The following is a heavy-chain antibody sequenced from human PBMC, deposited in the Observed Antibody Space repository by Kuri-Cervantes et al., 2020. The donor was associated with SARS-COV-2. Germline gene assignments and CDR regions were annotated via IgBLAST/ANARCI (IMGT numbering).Heavy chain of an antibody. CDR1: GFTFDDYG. J-gene: IGHJ4*02. CDR2: INWNSGSI. Sequence: GGSLRLSCAASGFTFDDYGMSWVRQAPGKGLEWVSGINWNSGSIGYADSVKGRFTISRDNAKNSLYLQMNSLRAEDTALYYCAKSYCGGDCYSWYFDHWGQGTLVTVSS. D-gene: IGHD2-21*01. V-gene: IGHV3-20*04. CDR3: AKSYCGGDCYSWYFDH.